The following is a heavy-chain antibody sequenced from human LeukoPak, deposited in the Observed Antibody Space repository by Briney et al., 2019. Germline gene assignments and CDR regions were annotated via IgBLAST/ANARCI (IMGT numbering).Heavy chain of an antibody. CDR2: ISAYSGHT. J-gene: IGHJ4*02. V-gene: IGHV1-18*01. CDR1: GYTFTNYG. D-gene: IGHD3-22*01. CDR3: ARDLTHRRNYDNSGYQIVPAF. Sequence: ASVKVSCKASGYTFTNYGISWVRQAPGQGLEWMGWISAYSGHTKYVQRLQGRVTMTTDTSKSTAYMELRSLRSDDTAVYYCARDLTHRRNYDNSGYQIVPAFWGQGTLVTVSS.